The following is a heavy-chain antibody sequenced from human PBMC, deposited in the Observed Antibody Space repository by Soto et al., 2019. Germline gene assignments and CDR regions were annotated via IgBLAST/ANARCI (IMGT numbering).Heavy chain of an antibody. V-gene: IGHV3-33*01. Sequence: GGSLRLSCAASGFTFSSYGMHWVRQAPGKGLEWVAVIWYDGSNKYYADSVKGRFTISRDNSKNTLYLQMNSLRAEDTAVYYCARDFGSSGWFDYWGQGTLVTVSS. J-gene: IGHJ5*01. CDR3: ARDFGSSGWFDY. D-gene: IGHD6-19*01. CDR2: IWYDGSNK. CDR1: GFTFSSYG.